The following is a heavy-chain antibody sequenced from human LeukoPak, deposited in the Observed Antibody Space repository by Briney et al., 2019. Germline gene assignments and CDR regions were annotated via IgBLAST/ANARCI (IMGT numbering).Heavy chain of an antibody. CDR3: ARREGVAGTPLDY. D-gene: IGHD6-19*01. V-gene: IGHV3-30-3*01. Sequence: GGSLRLSCAASGFTLSSYAMHWVSQAPGKGLEWVAVISYDGSNKYYADSVKGRFTISRDNSKNTLYLQMNSLRAEDTAVYYCARREGVAGTPLDYWGQGTLVTVSS. CDR2: ISYDGSNK. J-gene: IGHJ4*02. CDR1: GFTLSSYA.